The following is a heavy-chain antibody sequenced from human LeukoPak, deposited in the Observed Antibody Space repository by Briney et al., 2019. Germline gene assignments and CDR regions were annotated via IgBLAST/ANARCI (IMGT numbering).Heavy chain of an antibody. CDR1: GGSISSSNW. D-gene: IGHD3-16*02. Sequence: SGTLSLTCAVSGGSISSSNWWSWVRQPPGKGLEWIGEIYHSGSTNYNPSLESRVSISVDKSKNQFSLKLSSVTAADTAVYYCASTDDYVWGSYPNYWGQGTLVTVSS. CDR3: ASTDDYVWGSYPNY. CDR2: IYHSGST. J-gene: IGHJ4*02. V-gene: IGHV4-4*02.